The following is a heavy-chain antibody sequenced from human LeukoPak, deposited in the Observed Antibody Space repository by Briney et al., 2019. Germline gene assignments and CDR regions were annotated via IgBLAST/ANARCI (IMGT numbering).Heavy chain of an antibody. D-gene: IGHD1-26*01. V-gene: IGHV4-59*01. CDR1: GGSISSYY. CDR3: ARPQYSGSYSAFDI. J-gene: IGHJ3*02. CDR2: IYYSGST. Sequence: PSETLSLTCTVSGGSISSYYWSWIRQPPGKGLEWIGYIYYSGSTNYNPSLKSRVTISVDTSKKQFSLKLSSVTAADTAVYYCARPQYSGSYSAFDIWGQGTMVTVSS.